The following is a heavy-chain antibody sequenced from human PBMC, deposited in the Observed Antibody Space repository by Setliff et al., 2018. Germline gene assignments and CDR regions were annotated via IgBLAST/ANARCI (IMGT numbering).Heavy chain of an antibody. CDR2: IHYSENT. Sequence: PSETLSLTCTVSGGSITSGRYYWGWIRQPPGQGLEWIASIHYSENTYYNPSLKTRVTISMDTSKNHFSLKLSSVTAADTAVYYCVRQPRTYVAAGPPFEYWGQGTLVTVSS. CDR3: VRQPRTYVAAGPPFEY. CDR1: GGSITSGRYY. D-gene: IGHD6-19*01. J-gene: IGHJ4*02. V-gene: IGHV4-39*01.